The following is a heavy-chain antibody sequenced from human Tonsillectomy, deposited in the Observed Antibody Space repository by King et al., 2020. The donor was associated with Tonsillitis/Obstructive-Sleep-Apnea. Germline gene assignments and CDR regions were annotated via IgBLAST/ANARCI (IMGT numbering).Heavy chain of an antibody. Sequence: VQLVESGAEVKRPGESLKISCRGSGYSFTTYWIAWVRQMPGKGLEWMGIIYPGDSDTRYSPSFQGQVTISADKSITTAYLQWDSLKASDTAMYYCATTGGAARPFDYWGQGTLVTVSS. V-gene: IGHV5-51*01. CDR1: GYSFTTYW. D-gene: IGHD6-6*01. J-gene: IGHJ4*02. CDR2: IYPGDSDT. CDR3: ATTGGAARPFDY.